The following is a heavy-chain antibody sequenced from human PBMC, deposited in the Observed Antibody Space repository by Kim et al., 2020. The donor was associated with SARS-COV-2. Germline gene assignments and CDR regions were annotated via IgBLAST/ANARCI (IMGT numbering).Heavy chain of an antibody. D-gene: IGHD1-26*01. CDR3: ARAYFGANYLDY. Sequence: LSLTCAASGFKFDDYAIHWVRQAPGKGLEWVSGISWNSGNIGYADSVKGRFTISRDNAKNSLYLQMNSLRTEDTAFYYCARAYFGANYLDYWGQGTLVTVSS. J-gene: IGHJ4*02. CDR1: GFKFDDYA. V-gene: IGHV3-9*01. CDR2: ISWNSGNI.